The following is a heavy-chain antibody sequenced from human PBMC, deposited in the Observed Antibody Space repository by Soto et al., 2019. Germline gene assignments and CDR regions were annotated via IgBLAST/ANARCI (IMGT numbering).Heavy chain of an antibody. CDR1: GDSISSSYW. CDR2: IYHIGIT. V-gene: IGHV4-4*02. J-gene: IGHJ6*02. Sequence: QVQLQESGPGLVKPSGTLTLTCAVSGDSISSSYWWSWDRQSPGRGLEWIGEIYHIGITNYNPSLKSRVSISVDKSKNQFSLKLTYVTGADTAVYYCARDRGKATVYYNGMDVWGQGTTVTVSS. CDR3: ARDRGKATVYYNGMDV.